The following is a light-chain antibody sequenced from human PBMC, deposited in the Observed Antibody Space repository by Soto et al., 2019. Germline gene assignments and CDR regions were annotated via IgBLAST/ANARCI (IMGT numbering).Light chain of an antibody. CDR1: SSDVGGYNY. V-gene: IGLV2-11*01. CDR2: DVN. CDR3: CSYGGSYTFV. Sequence: QSALTQPRSVSGSPGQSVTISCTGASSDVGGYNYVSWYQQYPGKAPKLMIYDVNKRPSGVPDRFSGSKSGNTASLTISGLQAEDDAAYYCCSYGGSYTFVFGTGTKLTVL. J-gene: IGLJ1*01.